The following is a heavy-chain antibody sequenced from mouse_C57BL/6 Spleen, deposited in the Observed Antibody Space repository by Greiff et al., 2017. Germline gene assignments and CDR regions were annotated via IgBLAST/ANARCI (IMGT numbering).Heavy chain of an antibody. V-gene: IGHV14-2*01. D-gene: IGHD2-1*01. Sequence: VQLQQSGAELVKPGASVKLSCTASGFNIKDYYMHWVKQRTEQGLEWIGRIDPEDGETKYAPKFQGKATITAATSSNTAYLRLSSLSSEDSAVYYCARGYYGNYGDWYFDVWGKGTTVTFSS. CDR3: ARGYYGNYGDWYFDV. CDR1: GFNIKDYY. J-gene: IGHJ1*03. CDR2: IDPEDGET.